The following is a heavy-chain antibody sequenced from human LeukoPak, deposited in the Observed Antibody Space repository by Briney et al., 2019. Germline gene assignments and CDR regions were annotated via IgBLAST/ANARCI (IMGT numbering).Heavy chain of an antibody. Sequence: GGSLRLSCAASGFTFSSYAMSWVRQAPGKGLEWVSAISGSGGSTYYADSVKGRFTISRDNSKNTLYLQMNSLRAEDMAVYYCAKDQFDSMIQPSFDYWGQGTLVTVSS. V-gene: IGHV3-23*01. CDR1: GFTFSSYA. J-gene: IGHJ4*02. CDR3: AKDQFDSMIQPSFDY. CDR2: ISGSGGST. D-gene: IGHD3-22*01.